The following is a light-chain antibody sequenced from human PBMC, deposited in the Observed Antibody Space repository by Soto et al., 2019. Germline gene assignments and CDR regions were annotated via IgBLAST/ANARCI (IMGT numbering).Light chain of an antibody. CDR2: GAS. J-gene: IGKJ5*01. CDR3: QQYGSSIT. Sequence: EIVLTQSPGTLSLSPGERATLSCRASQSVSSNYLAWYQQKPGQAPRLLIYGASSRATGIPDRFSGSGSGTDFTLTISRLEPKDFAVYYCQQYGSSITFGQGTRLEIK. V-gene: IGKV3-20*01. CDR1: QSVSSNY.